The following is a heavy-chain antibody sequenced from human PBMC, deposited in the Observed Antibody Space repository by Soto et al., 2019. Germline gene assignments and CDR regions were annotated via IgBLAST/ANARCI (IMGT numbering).Heavy chain of an antibody. Sequence: LRLSCAASGFTFSSYAMHWVRQAPGKGLEWVAVISYDGSNKYYADSVKGRFTISRDNSKNTLYLQMNSLRAEDTAVYYCARDVESGSSQYYYYYYGMDVWGQGTTVTASS. CDR2: ISYDGSNK. J-gene: IGHJ6*02. V-gene: IGHV3-30-3*01. CDR3: ARDVESGSSQYYYYYYGMDV. D-gene: IGHD1-26*01. CDR1: GFTFSSYA.